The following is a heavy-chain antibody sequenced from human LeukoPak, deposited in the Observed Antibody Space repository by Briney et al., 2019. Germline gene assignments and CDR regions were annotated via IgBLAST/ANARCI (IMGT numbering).Heavy chain of an antibody. CDR3: ARVKTTGTSTYFDY. D-gene: IGHD1-1*01. J-gene: IGHJ4*02. CDR2: IYYSGSA. Sequence: SETLSLTCIVSGGSISNSSYYWGWIRQPPGKGLEWIGSIYYSGSAYYNPSLKSRVTISVDTSKNQFSLKLTSVTAADTAVYYCARVKTTGTSTYFDYWGQGTLVTVSS. CDR1: GGSISNSSYY. V-gene: IGHV4-39*01.